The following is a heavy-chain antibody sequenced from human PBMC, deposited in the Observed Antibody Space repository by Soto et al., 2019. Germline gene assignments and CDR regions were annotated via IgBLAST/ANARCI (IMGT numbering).Heavy chain of an antibody. V-gene: IGHV3-33*01. CDR3: ARTHKSIAVGAFDI. CDR1: KFTFSDYG. J-gene: IGHJ3*02. CDR2: IWYDGSNK. Sequence: QVQLVESGGGVVQPGRSLRLSCAASKFTFSDYGMHWVRQAPGKELEWVAVIWYDGSNKYYADSVKGRFTISRDNSNNTLYLQMNSLRAEDTAVYYCARTHKSIAVGAFDIWGQGTMVTVSS. D-gene: IGHD6-19*01.